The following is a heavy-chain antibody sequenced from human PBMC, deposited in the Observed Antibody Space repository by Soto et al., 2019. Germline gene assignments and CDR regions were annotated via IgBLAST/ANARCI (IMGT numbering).Heavy chain of an antibody. J-gene: IGHJ6*02. CDR2: IIPIFGTA. V-gene: IGHV1-69*12. CDR3: ASKQLGPSSYYGMDV. Sequence: QVQLVQSGAEVKKPGSSVKVSCKASGGTFSSYAISWVRQAPGQGLEWMGGIIPIFGTAYYAQKFQGRVTITADESTSTAYMELSSLRSEERAVYYRASKQLGPSSYYGMDVWGQGTTVTVSS. D-gene: IGHD6-6*01. CDR1: GGTFSSYA.